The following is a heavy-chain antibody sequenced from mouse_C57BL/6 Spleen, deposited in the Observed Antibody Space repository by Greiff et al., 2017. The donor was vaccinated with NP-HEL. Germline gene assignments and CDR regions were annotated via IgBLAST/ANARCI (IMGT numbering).Heavy chain of an antibody. J-gene: IGHJ3*01. D-gene: IGHD2-4*01. V-gene: IGHV1-81*01. CDR2: IYPRSGNT. CDR3: ARDGGDYDSTAWFAY. CDR1: GYTFTSYG. Sequence: QVQLQQSGAELARPGASVKLSCKASGYTFTSYGISWVKQRTGQGLEWIGEIYPRSGNTYYNEKFKGKATLTADKSSSTAYMELRSLTSEDSAVYVCARDGGDYDSTAWFAYWGQGTLVTVSA.